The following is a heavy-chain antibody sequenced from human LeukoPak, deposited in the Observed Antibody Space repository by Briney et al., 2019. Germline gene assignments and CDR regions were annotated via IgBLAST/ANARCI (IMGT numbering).Heavy chain of an antibody. V-gene: IGHV3-7*01. CDR2: IKQDGSEK. Sequence: GGSLRLSCAASRFTFSSYWMSWVRQAPGKGLEWVANIKQDGSEKYYVDSVKGRFTISRDNAKNSLDLQMNSLRAEDTAVYYCARVWADAFDIWGQGTMVTVSS. CDR1: RFTFSSYW. J-gene: IGHJ3*02. D-gene: IGHD7-27*01. CDR3: ARVWADAFDI.